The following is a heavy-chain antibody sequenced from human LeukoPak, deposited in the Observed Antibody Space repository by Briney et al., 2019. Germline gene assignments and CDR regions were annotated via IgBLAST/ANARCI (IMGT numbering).Heavy chain of an antibody. CDR2: ISSSSSYI. CDR1: GFTFSSYS. J-gene: IGHJ4*02. D-gene: IGHD3-22*01. CDR3: ARVAAGYYYDSSGYYPIDY. V-gene: IGHV3-21*01. Sequence: PGGSLRLSCAASGFTFSSYSMNWVRQAPGKGLEWVSSISSSSSYIYYADSVKGRFTISRDNAKNSLYLQMNNLRAEDTAVYYCARVAAGYYYDSSGYYPIDYWGQGTLVTVSS.